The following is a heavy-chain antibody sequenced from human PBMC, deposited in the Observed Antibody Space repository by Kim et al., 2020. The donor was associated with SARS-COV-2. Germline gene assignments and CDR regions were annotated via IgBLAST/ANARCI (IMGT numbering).Heavy chain of an antibody. Sequence: ASVKVSCKASGYTFTGYYMHWVRQAPGQGLEWMGRINPNSGGTNYAQKFQGRVTMTRDTSISTAYMELSRLRSDDTAVYYCARDRSYDSSGFITDDAFDIWGQGTMVTVSS. CDR3: ARDRSYDSSGFITDDAFDI. CDR1: GYTFTGYY. V-gene: IGHV1-2*06. J-gene: IGHJ3*02. CDR2: INPNSGGT. D-gene: IGHD3-22*01.